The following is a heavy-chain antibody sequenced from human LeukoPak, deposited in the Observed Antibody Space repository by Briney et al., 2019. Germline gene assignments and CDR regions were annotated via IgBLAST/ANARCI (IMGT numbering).Heavy chain of an antibody. CDR2: IYWNDDK. CDR3: AHSPTRLLWFGELCWFDP. CDR1: GFSLSTSGVG. D-gene: IGHD3-10*01. J-gene: IGHJ5*02. V-gene: IGHV2-5*01. Sequence: SGPTLVNPTQTLTLTCTFSGFSLSTSGVGVGWIRQPPGKALEWLALIYWNDDKRYSPSLKSRLTITKDTSKNQVVLTMTNMDPVDTATCYCAHSPTRLLWFGELCWFDPWGQGTLVTVSS.